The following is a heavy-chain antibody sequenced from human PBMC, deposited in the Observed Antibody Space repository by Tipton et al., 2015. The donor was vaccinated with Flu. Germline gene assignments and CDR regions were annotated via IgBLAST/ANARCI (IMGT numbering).Heavy chain of an antibody. J-gene: IGHJ4*02. V-gene: IGHV3-7*01. CDR2: INHDGSEK. CDR1: GFTFSHYW. CDR3: ARDKASYFDF. Sequence: GSLRLSCATSGFTFSHYWMNWFRQAPGKGLEWVANINHDGSEKHYVESVKGRFTISRDNAENSLYLQMNSLRAEDTAVYYCARDKASYFDFWGQGTLVTVSS.